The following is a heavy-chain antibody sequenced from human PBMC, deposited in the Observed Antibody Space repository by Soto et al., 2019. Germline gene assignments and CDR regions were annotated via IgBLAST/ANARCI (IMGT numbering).Heavy chain of an antibody. V-gene: IGHV3-7*03. CDR3: ARERRDIVVVPAANWFDP. J-gene: IGHJ5*02. CDR1: GFTFSSYW. CDR2: IKQDGSEK. Sequence: GGSLRLSCAASGFTFSSYWMSWVRQAPGKRLEWVANIKQDGSEKYYVDSVKGRFTISRDNAKNSLYLQMNSLRAEDTAVYYCARERRDIVVVPAANWFDPWGQGTLVTVSS. D-gene: IGHD2-2*01.